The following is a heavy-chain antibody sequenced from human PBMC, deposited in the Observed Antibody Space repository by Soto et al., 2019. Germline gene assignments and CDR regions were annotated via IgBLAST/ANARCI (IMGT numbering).Heavy chain of an antibody. J-gene: IGHJ3*02. Sequence: QLQLQDSGPGLVKPSESLSLTCTVSGGSISTNTYYWGWIRQPPGKGLEWIGSIHSSGSTYYNPSLKSRVTMAVDTSKNQFSLKLSSVTAADTAVYYCARPSSGGRHDAFDIWGQGTMVTVSS. CDR2: IHSSGST. D-gene: IGHD6-19*01. V-gene: IGHV4-39*01. CDR3: ARPSSGGRHDAFDI. CDR1: GGSISTNTYY.